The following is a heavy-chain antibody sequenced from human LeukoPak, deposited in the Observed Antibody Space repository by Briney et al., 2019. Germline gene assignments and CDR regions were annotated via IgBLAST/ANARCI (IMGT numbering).Heavy chain of an antibody. V-gene: IGHV3-30*03. CDR2: ISYDGSNK. J-gene: IGHJ5*02. Sequence: PGRSLRLSCAASGFTFSSYGMHWVRQAPGKGLEWVAVISYDGSNKYYADSVKGRFTISRDNAKNTLYLQMNSLRAEDTAVYYCARDSSTYYYDSSGYYPWGQGTLVTVSS. D-gene: IGHD3-22*01. CDR1: GFTFSSYG. CDR3: ARDSSTYYYDSSGYYP.